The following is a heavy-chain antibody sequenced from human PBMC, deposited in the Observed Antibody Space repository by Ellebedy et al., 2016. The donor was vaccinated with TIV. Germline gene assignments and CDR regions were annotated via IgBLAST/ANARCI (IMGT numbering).Heavy chain of an antibody. CDR3: ARGLGIGYFHF. J-gene: IGHJ2*01. D-gene: IGHD2-21*01. CDR2: SYHTGST. V-gene: IGHV4-31*03. Sequence: MPSETLSLTCTVSGGSISSGGHYWTWIRQHPGKDLEWLGYSYHTGSTYYNPSLKSRVSMSVDMPKSQFTLSLTSVTAADKAVYYCARGLGIGYFHFWGRGTLITVSS. CDR1: GGSISSGGHY.